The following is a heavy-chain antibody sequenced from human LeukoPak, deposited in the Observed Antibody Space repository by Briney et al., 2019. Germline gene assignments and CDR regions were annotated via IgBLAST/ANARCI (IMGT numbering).Heavy chain of an antibody. Sequence: AVTVSCKAFGYTFGAYFMHWVRQAPGQALEWMGWINPDNGGTRYAQRFQDRVTMTRDTSITTAYMELSSLKSDDTAVYYCARAGAMIASDYYYYMDVWGNGTTVTVSS. CDR1: GYTFGAYF. CDR2: INPDNGGT. CDR3: ARAGAMIASDYYYYMDV. J-gene: IGHJ6*03. D-gene: IGHD3-16*01. V-gene: IGHV1-2*02.